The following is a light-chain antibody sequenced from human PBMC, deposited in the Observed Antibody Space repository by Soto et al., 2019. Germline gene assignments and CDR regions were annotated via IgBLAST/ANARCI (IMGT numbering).Light chain of an antibody. CDR1: SSNIGNNY. V-gene: IGLV1-51*01. CDR2: DNN. CDR3: ATWDSSLSAVV. J-gene: IGLJ2*01. Sequence: QSVLTQPPSVSAAPGQKVTLSCSGSSSNIGNNYVSWYQQLPGTAPKLLIYDNNKRPSGIPDRFSGSKSDTSATLGITGLQTGDEADYYCATWDSSLSAVVFGGGTKLTVL.